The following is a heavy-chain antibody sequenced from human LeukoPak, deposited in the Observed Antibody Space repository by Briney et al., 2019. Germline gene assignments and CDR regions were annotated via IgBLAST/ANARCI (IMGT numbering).Heavy chain of an antibody. CDR3: ATGGGRWLQLGD. J-gene: IGHJ4*02. Sequence: GASVKVSCKASGYTFNTYGINWVRQATGQGLEWMGWMNPNSGNTGYAQKFQGRVTITRNTSISTAHMELSSLRSEDTAVYYCATGGGRWLQLGDWGQGTLVTVSS. D-gene: IGHD5-24*01. V-gene: IGHV1-8*03. CDR1: GYTFNTYG. CDR2: MNPNSGNT.